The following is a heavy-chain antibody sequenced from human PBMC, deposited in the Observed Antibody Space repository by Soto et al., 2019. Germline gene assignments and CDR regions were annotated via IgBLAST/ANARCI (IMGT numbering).Heavy chain of an antibody. CDR1: GGTFSSYA. CDR3: AREGEYYYDSSGYYPFDY. D-gene: IGHD3-22*01. V-gene: IGHV1-69*01. CDR2: IIPIFGTA. Sequence: QVQLVQSGAEVKKPGSSVKVSCKASGGTFSSYAISWVRQAPGQGLEWMGGIIPIFGTANCAQKFQGRVTITADESTSTAYMELSSLRSEDTAVYYCAREGEYYYDSSGYYPFDYWGQGTLVTVSS. J-gene: IGHJ4*02.